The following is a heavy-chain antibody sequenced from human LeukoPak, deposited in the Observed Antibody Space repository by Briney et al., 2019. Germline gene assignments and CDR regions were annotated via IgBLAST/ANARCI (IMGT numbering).Heavy chain of an antibody. Sequence: WASVKVSCKASGYSFTGYYMHWVRQAPGQGLEWMGWINPDSGGTNYAQKLQGRVTMTTDTSTSTAYMELRSLRSDDTAVYYCAREYTPTSTFDIWGQGTMVTVSS. CDR3: AREYTPTSTFDI. CDR1: GYSFTGYY. J-gene: IGHJ3*02. D-gene: IGHD1-1*01. V-gene: IGHV1-2*02. CDR2: INPDSGGT.